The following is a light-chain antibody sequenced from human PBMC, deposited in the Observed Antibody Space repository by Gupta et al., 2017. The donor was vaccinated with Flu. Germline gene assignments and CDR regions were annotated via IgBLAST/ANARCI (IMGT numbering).Light chain of an antibody. Sequence: DIVMTQSPPSLPVTPGERAPISCRSSQSLLHSNGYNNLDWYLQKPGQSPQLLIYLGSNRASGVPDRFSGSGSGTDFTLNISRLEAEDVAVYYCKQALQTPLTFGQGTKVEIK. CDR3: KQALQTPLT. J-gene: IGKJ1*01. CDR1: QSLLHSNGYNN. CDR2: LGS. V-gene: IGKV2-28*01.